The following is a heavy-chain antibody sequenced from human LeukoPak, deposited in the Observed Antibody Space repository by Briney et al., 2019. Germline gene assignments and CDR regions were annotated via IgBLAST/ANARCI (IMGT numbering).Heavy chain of an antibody. D-gene: IGHD5-24*01. CDR3: ARGAPALQLLSNKDY. V-gene: IGHV1-3*01. CDR2: INAGNGNT. Sequence: EASVEVSCKASGFTFTAYAMHWVRQAPGQRLEWMGWINAGNGNTKYSQKFQGRVTITRDTSASTAYMEVSSLRADDTAVYYCARGAPALQLLSNKDYWGQGTLVTVSS. J-gene: IGHJ4*02. CDR1: GFTFTAYA.